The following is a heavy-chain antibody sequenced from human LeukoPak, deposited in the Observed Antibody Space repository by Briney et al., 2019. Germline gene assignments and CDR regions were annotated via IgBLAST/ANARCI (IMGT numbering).Heavy chain of an antibody. D-gene: IGHD3-22*01. CDR2: FDPEDGEI. CDR3: ARDRDYYDSSGYYPFDY. CDR1: GYTLTELS. J-gene: IGHJ4*02. V-gene: IGHV1-24*01. Sequence: ASVKVSCKVSGYTLTELSMHWVRQAPGKGLEWMGGFDPEDGEIIYAQKFQGRVTMTEDTSTDTAYMELSSLRSEDTAVYYCARDRDYYDSSGYYPFDYWGQGTLVTVSS.